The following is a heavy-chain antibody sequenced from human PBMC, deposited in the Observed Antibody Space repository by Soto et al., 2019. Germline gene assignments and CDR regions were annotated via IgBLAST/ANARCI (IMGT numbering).Heavy chain of an antibody. D-gene: IGHD2-21*02. CDR1: GGTFSSYA. CDR2: IIPIFGTA. J-gene: IGHJ4*02. Sequence: ASVKVSCKASGGTFSSYAISWVRQAPGQGLEWMGGIIPIFGTANYAQKFQGRVPITADESRSTAYMELSSLRSEDTAVYYCSRSIYQTPLAYCGGDCYSPNDYWGQGTLVTVSS. V-gene: IGHV1-69*13. CDR3: SRSIYQTPLAYCGGDCYSPNDY.